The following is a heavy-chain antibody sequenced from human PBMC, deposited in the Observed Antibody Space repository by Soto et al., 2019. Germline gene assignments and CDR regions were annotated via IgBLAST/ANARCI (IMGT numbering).Heavy chain of an antibody. V-gene: IGHV3-15*05. J-gene: IGHJ4*02. Sequence: EVQLVESGGGLVEPGGSLRLSCVVSGFTFSNAWMRWVRQAQGKGLEWVGRIKSKAAGGTPEYAAYVEGRFTISRDDSKNTLCRQLDGLKTEDTAVYYCSTGLRWTSTDDYWGQGTLVTVSS. CDR1: GFTFSNAW. CDR3: STGLRWTSTDDY. D-gene: IGHD2-15*01. CDR2: IKSKAAGGTP.